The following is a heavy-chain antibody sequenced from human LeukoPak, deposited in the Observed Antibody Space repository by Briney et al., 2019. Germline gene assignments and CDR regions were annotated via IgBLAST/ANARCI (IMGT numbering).Heavy chain of an antibody. CDR1: GFTFSSYG. J-gene: IGHJ4*02. D-gene: IGHD6-13*01. Sequence: GGSLRLSCAASGFTFSSYGMHWVRQAPGKGLEWVAFIRYDGSKKYYADSVKGRFTISRDNSKNTLYLQMNSLRAEDTAVYYCAKDRGPYSSSWTFDYWGQGTLVTVSS. CDR3: AKDRGPYSSSWTFDY. V-gene: IGHV3-30*02. CDR2: IRYDGSKK.